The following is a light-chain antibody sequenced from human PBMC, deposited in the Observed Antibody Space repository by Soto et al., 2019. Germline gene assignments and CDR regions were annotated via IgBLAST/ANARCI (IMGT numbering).Light chain of an antibody. V-gene: IGKV3-15*01. Sequence: EIVMTQSPGTLSLSPGERATLSCRTSHSVGSRLAWYRQKPGQAPRLLIYGAPTRATGISARFSGGGSGTEFTLTISSLQSEDFALYFCQQYEKWPPSITFGQGTLLEIK. CDR3: QQYEKWPPSIT. J-gene: IGKJ5*01. CDR1: HSVGSR. CDR2: GAP.